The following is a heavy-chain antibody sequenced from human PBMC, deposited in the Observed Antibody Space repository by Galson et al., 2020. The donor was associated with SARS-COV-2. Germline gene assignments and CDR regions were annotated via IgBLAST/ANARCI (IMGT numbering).Heavy chain of an antibody. D-gene: IGHD5-18*01. J-gene: IGHJ2*01. Sequence: SETLSLTCTVSGGSISSSSYYWGWIRQPPGKGLEWIGSIYYSGSTYYNPSLKSRVTISVDTSKNQFSLKLSSVTAADTAVYYCARRGYSYGLNPFDWYFDLWGRGTLVTVSS. CDR2: IYYSGST. V-gene: IGHV4-39*01. CDR3: ARRGYSYGLNPFDWYFDL. CDR1: GGSISSSSYY.